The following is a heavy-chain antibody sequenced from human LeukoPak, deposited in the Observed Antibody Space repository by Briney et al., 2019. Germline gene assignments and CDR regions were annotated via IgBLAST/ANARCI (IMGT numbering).Heavy chain of an antibody. CDR1: GFTFSSNS. CDR3: VKDMGRNYYYQYGMDV. V-gene: IGHV3-64D*09. CDR2: ISSNGGTT. D-gene: IGHD3-10*01. Sequence: GGSLRLSCSASGFTFSSNSMHWVRQAPGKGLQYVSAISSNGGTTYYADSVKRRFTISRDNSKNTLYLQMSSLRAEDTAVYYCVKDMGRNYYYQYGMDVWGQGTTVTVSS. J-gene: IGHJ6*02.